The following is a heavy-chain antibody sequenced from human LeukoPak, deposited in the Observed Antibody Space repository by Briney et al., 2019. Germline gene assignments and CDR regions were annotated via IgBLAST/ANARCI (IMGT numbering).Heavy chain of an antibody. J-gene: IGHJ5*02. D-gene: IGHD2-8*01. Sequence: PSETLSLTCTVSGGSISSGSYYWSWIRQPAGKGLEWIGRIYTSGSTNYNPSLKSRVTISVDTSKNQFSLKLSSVTAADTAVYYCARDNDWFDPWGQGTLVTVSS. CDR1: GGSISSGSYY. V-gene: IGHV4-61*02. CDR3: ARDNDWFDP. CDR2: IYTSGST.